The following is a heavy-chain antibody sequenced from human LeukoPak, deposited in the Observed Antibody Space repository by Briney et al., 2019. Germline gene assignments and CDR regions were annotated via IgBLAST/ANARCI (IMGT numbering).Heavy chain of an antibody. V-gene: IGHV3-33*01. D-gene: IGHD4-23*01. CDR1: GFTFSSYG. CDR3: ARERMLDYGSNSDFQH. Sequence: GGSLRLSCAASGFTFSSYGMHWVRQAPGKGLEWVAVIWYDGSNKYYADSAKGRFTISRDNSKNTLYLQMNSLRAEDTAVYYCARERMLDYGSNSDFQHWGQGTLVTVSS. J-gene: IGHJ1*01. CDR2: IWYDGSNK.